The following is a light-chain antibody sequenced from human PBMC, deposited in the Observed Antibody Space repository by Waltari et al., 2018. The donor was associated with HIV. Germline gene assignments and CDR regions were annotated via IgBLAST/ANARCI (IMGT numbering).Light chain of an antibody. CDR1: SGSVASNY. CDR2: EDD. Sequence: ILTQPHSVSESPGKTVIISCTGSSGSVASNYVQWYQLRPGNAPRTVIYEDDKRPSGFPGRFSGSIDGSSNSASLIISGLKPEDEGDYYCQSYDNSNWVFGGGTKLTV. V-gene: IGLV6-57*02. CDR3: QSYDNSNWV. J-gene: IGLJ3*02.